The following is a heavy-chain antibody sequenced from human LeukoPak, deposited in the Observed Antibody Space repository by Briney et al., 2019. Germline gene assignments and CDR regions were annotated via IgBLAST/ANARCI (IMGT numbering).Heavy chain of an antibody. D-gene: IGHD3-22*01. CDR3: ARDRGYDSSGYYSAAGSD. CDR1: GGSFSGFY. J-gene: IGHJ4*02. V-gene: IGHV4-34*01. Sequence: PSETLSLTCAVYGGSFSGFYWSWIRQPPGKGLEWVGEINASGSTKYNPSLKSRVTMSVDTSKNHLSLKLSSVTAADTAVYYCARDRGYDSSGYYSAAGSDCGQGTLVTVSS. CDR2: INASGST.